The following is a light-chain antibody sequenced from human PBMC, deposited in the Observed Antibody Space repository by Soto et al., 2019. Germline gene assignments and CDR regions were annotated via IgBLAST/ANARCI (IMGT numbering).Light chain of an antibody. J-gene: IGLJ3*02. CDR3: QSYDNSLSGSRV. CDR2: DNS. Sequence: QSVLTQPPSVSGAPGQRVTISCTGSSSNIGGGYDVHWYQQFPGTAPKLLIYDNSNRPSGVPDRFSGSKSGTSASLAITGLQAEDEADYYCQSYDNSLSGSRVFGGGIKLTVL. V-gene: IGLV1-40*01. CDR1: SSNIGGGYD.